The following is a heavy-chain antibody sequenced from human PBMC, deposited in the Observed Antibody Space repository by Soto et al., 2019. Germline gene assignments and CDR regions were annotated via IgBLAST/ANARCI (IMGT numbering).Heavy chain of an antibody. J-gene: IGHJ4*02. CDR1: GLKFSDAW. V-gene: IGHV3-15*07. D-gene: IGHD4-4*01. Sequence: EVQLVESGGGLVKPGDSLRLSCAVSGLKFSDAWMNWVRQAPGKGLGWVGRIKSKGVGETKYYAAPVKGRFAISRDDSRDTLYLQMNSLKIEDTAVYYCAWDNSGRFRTDHWGQGTLVTVS. CDR2: IKSKGVGETK. CDR3: AWDNSGRFRTDH.